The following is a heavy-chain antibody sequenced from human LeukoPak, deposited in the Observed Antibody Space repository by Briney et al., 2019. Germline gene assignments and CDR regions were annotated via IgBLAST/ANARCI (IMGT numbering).Heavy chain of an antibody. D-gene: IGHD3-10*01. V-gene: IGHV4-61*02. Sequence: SETLSLTCTVSGGSISSGSYYWSWIRQPAGKGLEWIGLIYTSGSTNYNPSLKSRVTISVDTSKNQFSLKLSSVTAADTAVYYCARGGNWFDPWGQGTLVTVSS. CDR2: IYTSGST. J-gene: IGHJ5*02. CDR1: GGSISSGSYY. CDR3: ARGGNWFDP.